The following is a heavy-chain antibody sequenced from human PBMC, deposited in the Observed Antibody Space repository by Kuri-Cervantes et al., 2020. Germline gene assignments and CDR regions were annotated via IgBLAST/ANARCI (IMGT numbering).Heavy chain of an antibody. CDR3: ANSQYCTGGLYRPLGQYYMDV. D-gene: IGHD2-8*02. V-gene: IGHV1-69*13. J-gene: IGHJ6*03. CDR1: TRTLSSYA. Sequence: SVKVACKTSTRTLSSYAISWVRQASGQGLEWMGGIIPIFGPANYAQKFQGRVTITADESTSTAYMELSSLRSEDTAVYYFANSQYCTGGLYRPLGQYYMDVWGKGTTVTVSS. CDR2: IIPIFGPA.